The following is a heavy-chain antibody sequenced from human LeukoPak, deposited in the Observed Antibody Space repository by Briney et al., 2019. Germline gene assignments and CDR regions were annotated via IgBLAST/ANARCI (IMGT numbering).Heavy chain of an antibody. CDR1: GGSFSGYY. D-gene: IGHD3-16*02. V-gene: IGHV4-34*01. CDR2: INHSGST. J-gene: IGHJ4*02. Sequence: SETLSLTCAVYGGSFSGYYWSWIRQPPGKGLEWIGEINHSGSTNYNPSLKSRVTISVDTSKNQFSLKLSSVTAADTAVYYCASRNMITFGGVIVSYFDYWGQGTLVTVSS. CDR3: ASRNMITFGGVIVSYFDY.